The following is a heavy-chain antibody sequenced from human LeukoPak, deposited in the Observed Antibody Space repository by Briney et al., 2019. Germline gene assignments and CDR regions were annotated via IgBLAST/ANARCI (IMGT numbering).Heavy chain of an antibody. CDR3: ARDGAVAGISLDY. CDR2: INPNNGGT. D-gene: IGHD6-19*01. Sequence: GASVKVSCKSSGYTFNGYYMHWVRQAPGQGLEWMGWINPNNGGTKYAQNFQGRLTLTRDTSISTAYMEVSRLKSDDTAVYYCARDGAVAGISLDYWGQGTLVTVSS. V-gene: IGHV1-2*02. CDR1: GYTFNGYY. J-gene: IGHJ4*02.